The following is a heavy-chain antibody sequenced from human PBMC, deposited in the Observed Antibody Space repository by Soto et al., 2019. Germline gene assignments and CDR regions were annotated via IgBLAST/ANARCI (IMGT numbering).Heavy chain of an antibody. Sequence: SETLRLTCAVSGYSISSGYYWGWIRQPPGKGLEWIGSIYHSGSTYYNPSLKSRVTISVDTSKNQFSLKLSSVTAADTAVYYCARDSTTYDFWSGYYTWAYFDYWGQGTLVTASS. V-gene: IGHV4-38-2*02. CDR3: ARDSTTYDFWSGYYTWAYFDY. J-gene: IGHJ4*02. CDR1: GYSISSGYY. D-gene: IGHD3-3*01. CDR2: IYHSGST.